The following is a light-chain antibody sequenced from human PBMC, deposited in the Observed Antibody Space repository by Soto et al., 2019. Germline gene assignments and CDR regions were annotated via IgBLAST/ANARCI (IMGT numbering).Light chain of an antibody. V-gene: IGLV2-11*01. CDR2: DVS. CDR1: TIDVDSSNY. Sequence: SALTQPRSVCGSPGQSVTISCTGPTIDVDSSNYVSWYQQHPGKAPKLMIYDVSERPSGVPDRFSGSKSGSTASLTISGLQAEDEADYYCCSHATTFYVSGSGTKVTVL. CDR3: CSHATTFYV. J-gene: IGLJ1*01.